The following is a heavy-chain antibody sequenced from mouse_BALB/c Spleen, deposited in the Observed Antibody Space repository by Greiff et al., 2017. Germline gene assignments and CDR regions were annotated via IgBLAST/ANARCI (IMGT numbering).Heavy chain of an antibody. D-gene: IGHD1-1*01. CDR1: GFSLTSYG. J-gene: IGHJ4*01. CDR2: IWAGGST. CDR3: ARAYYYGSTSYAMDY. Sequence: QVQLKESGPGLVAPSQSLSITCTVSGFSLTSYGVHWVRQPPGKGLEWLGVIWAGGSTNYNSALMSRLSISKDNSKSQVFLKMNSLQTDDTAMYYCARAYYYGSTSYAMDYWGQGTSVTVSS. V-gene: IGHV2-9*02.